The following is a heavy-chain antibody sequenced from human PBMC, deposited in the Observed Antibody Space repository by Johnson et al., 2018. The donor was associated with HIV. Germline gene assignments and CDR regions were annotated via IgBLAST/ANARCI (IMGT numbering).Heavy chain of an antibody. CDR3: ARIDYSNYEEAFDI. CDR1: GVTVSHNY. J-gene: IGHJ3*02. V-gene: IGHV3-66*01. D-gene: IGHD4-11*01. Sequence: VQLAESGGGLAQRGGSLRLSCVASGVTVSHNYMIWVRQAPGKGLEWVSVIYSGGSTYYADPVTGRFTISRDNSKNTLYLQMNSLRAEDTAVYYCARIDYSNYEEAFDIWGQGTMVTVSS. CDR2: IYSGGST.